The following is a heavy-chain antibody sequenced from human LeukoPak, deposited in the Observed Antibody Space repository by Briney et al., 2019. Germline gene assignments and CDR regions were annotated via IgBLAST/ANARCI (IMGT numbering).Heavy chain of an antibody. CDR1: GFTFSSYE. Sequence: GGSLRLSCAASGFTFSSYEMNWVRQAPGKGLEWVLYISGSGSNIYYADSVKGRFTISRDNAKNSLYLQMNSLRVEDTAVYYCAKDGFNPVSHYFDYWGQGTLVTVSS. CDR3: AKDGFNPVSHYFDY. J-gene: IGHJ4*02. D-gene: IGHD2-8*01. CDR2: ISGSGSNI. V-gene: IGHV3-48*03.